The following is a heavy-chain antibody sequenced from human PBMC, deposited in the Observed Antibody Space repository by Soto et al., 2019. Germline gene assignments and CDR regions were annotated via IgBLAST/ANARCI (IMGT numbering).Heavy chain of an antibody. CDR2: INYSGST. CDR3: ARDILLWFGELPPRAHDAFDI. D-gene: IGHD3-10*01. CDR1: GGSISSGGYF. V-gene: IGHV4-31*03. Sequence: QVQLQESGPGLVKPSQTLSLTCTVSGGSISSGGYFWSWIRQHPGKGLEWIGDINYSGSTYSNPSLKSRVTISVDTSKTQFSLKLSSVTAADTAVYYCARDILLWFGELPPRAHDAFDIWGQGKMVTVSS. J-gene: IGHJ3*02.